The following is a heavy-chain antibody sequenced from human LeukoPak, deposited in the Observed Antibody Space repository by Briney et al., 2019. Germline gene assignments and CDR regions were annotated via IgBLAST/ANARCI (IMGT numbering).Heavy chain of an antibody. CDR2: IIPILGIA. J-gene: IGHJ5*02. D-gene: IGHD2-2*01. CDR1: GGTFSSYA. CDR3: ASAPSTSWDLNWFDP. V-gene: IGHV1-69*04. Sequence: SVKVSCKASGGTFSSYAISWVRQAPGQGLEWMGRIIPILGIADYAQKFQGRVTITADKSTSTAYMELSSLRSEDTAVYYCASAPSTSWDLNWFDPWGQGTLVTVSS.